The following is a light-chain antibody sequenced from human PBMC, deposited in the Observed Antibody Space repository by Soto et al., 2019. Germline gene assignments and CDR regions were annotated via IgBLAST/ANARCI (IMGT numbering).Light chain of an antibody. V-gene: IGLV2-11*01. Sequence: QSALTQPRSVSGSPGQSVTISCTGTSSDVGGYNYVSWYQPHPGTAPKLIIYDVIKRPSGVPDRFCGSKSGNTSYLTISGRQAEDEAVYYCCSYAGNYYVFGTVTKLTVL. CDR2: DVI. CDR3: CSYAGNYYV. CDR1: SSDVGGYNY. J-gene: IGLJ1*01.